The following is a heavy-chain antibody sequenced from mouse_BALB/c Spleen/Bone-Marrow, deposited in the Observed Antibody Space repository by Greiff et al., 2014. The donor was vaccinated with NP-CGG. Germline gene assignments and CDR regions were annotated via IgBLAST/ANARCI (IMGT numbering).Heavy chain of an antibody. D-gene: IGHD4-1*01. Sequence: DVMLVESGGGLVQPGGSRKLSCAASGFTFSSFGMRWVRQAPEKGLEWVAYISSGSSTIFYADTVKGRSTVSRDNPKNTLFLQMTSLRSEDTAMYYCTRGGNWDDFDYWGQGTPLTVSS. CDR2: ISSGSSTI. CDR3: TRGGNWDDFDY. CDR1: GFTFSSFG. J-gene: IGHJ2*01. V-gene: IGHV5-17*02.